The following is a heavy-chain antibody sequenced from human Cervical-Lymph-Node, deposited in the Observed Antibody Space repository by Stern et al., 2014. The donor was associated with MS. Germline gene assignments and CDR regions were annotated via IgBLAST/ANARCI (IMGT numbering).Heavy chain of an antibody. CDR3: ARVGAVTTFWFDP. CDR1: DYTFTRYG. D-gene: IGHD4-17*01. V-gene: IGHV1-18*01. J-gene: IGHJ5*02. CDR2: ISGNNGDT. Sequence: VQLVQSGSEVKKPGASVKVSCKASDYTFTRYGISWVRQAPGQGLEWMGWISGNNGDTKYAQKFQGRVTLTTDTSTRTVYMELRSLTSDDTAIYYCARVGAVTTFWFDPWGQGTLVTVSS.